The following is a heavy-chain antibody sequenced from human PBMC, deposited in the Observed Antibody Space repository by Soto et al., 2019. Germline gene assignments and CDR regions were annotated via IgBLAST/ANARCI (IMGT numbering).Heavy chain of an antibody. Sequence: GWSLRLSCSASGFTFSNYWMHWVRQGPGKGLVWVALLNIDGSTRNYADSVKGRFTISRDNSKNTLYLQMNGLRPEDTAVYCCARDPNRIEVSGTNGMDVWGQGNTVTVX. CDR1: GFTFSNYW. D-gene: IGHD6-19*01. J-gene: IGHJ6*02. V-gene: IGHV3-74*01. CDR3: ARDPNRIEVSGTNGMDV. CDR2: LNIDGSTR.